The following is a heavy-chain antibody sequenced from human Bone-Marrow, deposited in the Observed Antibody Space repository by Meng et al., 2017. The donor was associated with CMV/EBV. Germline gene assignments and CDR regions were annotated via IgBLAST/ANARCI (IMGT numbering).Heavy chain of an antibody. CDR2: IYYSGST. D-gene: IGHD2-15*01. CDR1: GGSVSSGSYY. Sequence: SETLSLTCTVSGGSVSSGSYYWSWIRQPPGKGLEWIGYIYYSGSTNYNPSLKSRVTISVDTSKNQFSLKLSSVTAADTAVYYCARSGFRYREGLGLYYFDYWGQGTLVTVSS. CDR3: ARSGFRYREGLGLYYFDY. J-gene: IGHJ4*02. V-gene: IGHV4-61*01.